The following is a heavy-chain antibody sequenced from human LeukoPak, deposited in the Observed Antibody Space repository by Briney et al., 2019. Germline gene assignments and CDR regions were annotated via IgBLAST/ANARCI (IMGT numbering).Heavy chain of an antibody. CDR3: ARVQTPSGSGSYSFDY. CDR2: IYYSGSA. D-gene: IGHD3-10*01. J-gene: IGHJ4*02. Sequence: SETLSLTCTVSGDSISSYYWSWIRQPPGKGLEWIGYIYYSGSANYNPSLKSRVTISIDTSKNQFSLNLSSVTAADTAVYYCARVQTPSGSGSYSFDYWGQGTLVTVSS. V-gene: IGHV4-59*01. CDR1: GDSISSYY.